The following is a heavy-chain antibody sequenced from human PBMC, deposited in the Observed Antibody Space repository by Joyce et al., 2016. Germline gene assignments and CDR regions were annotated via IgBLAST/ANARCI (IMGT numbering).Heavy chain of an antibody. J-gene: IGHJ5*02. CDR3: ARVYSTRSHNTFDP. CDR2: INPNSGAT. Sequence: QVQLVQSGAEVKKPGTSVKVSCKASGYSFAGYHLHWVRQAPGQGLEWMGWINPNSGATYYAQKFQGRVTKTRDLSITTAYMEMSILRSDDTAMYFCARVYSTRSHNTFDPWGQGTLVTVSS. CDR1: GYSFAGYH. D-gene: IGHD2-2*01. V-gene: IGHV1-2*02.